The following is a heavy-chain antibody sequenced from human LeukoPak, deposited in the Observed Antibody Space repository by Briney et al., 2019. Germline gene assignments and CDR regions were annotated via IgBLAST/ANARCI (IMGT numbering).Heavy chain of an antibody. CDR2: IYAGGNA. D-gene: IGHD6-13*01. J-gene: IGHJ4*02. Sequence: GGSLRLSCAASGFTLNTNYMNWVRQVPGKGLEWVSVIYAGGNAYYADSVKERFTISRDNSRNTLYLQMNSLRGDDTAVYYCAREVYSSTWFDLWGQGTLVTVSS. V-gene: IGHV3-66*01. CDR3: AREVYSSTWFDL. CDR1: GFTLNTNY.